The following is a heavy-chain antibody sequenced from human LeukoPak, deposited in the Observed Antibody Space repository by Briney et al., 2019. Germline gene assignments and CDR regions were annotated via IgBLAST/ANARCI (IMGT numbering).Heavy chain of an antibody. Sequence: SETLSLTCGVSSGSLSGYYRRWIRQPPGGGLEWLGEITHSGSPNYNPSLKSRVTISGDTSKKQFSLNLKSVTAADTGVYYCASGVDLWGRGTPVTVSS. V-gene: IGHV4-34*01. CDR1: SGSLSGYY. J-gene: IGHJ2*01. CDR2: ITHSGSP. CDR3: ASGVDL.